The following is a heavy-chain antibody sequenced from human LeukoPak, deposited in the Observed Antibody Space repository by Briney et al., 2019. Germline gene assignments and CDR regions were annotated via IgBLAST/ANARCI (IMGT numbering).Heavy chain of an antibody. J-gene: IGHJ4*02. CDR3: ASAWLRGGAAAGTDY. CDR1: GGSFGGYY. CDR2: ISHSGST. V-gene: IGHV4-34*01. D-gene: IGHD6-13*01. Sequence: SETLSLTCAVYGGSFGGYYWNWVRQSPGKGLEWIGEISHSGSTNYSPPLKSRVTISVDTSKKQFSLKLSSVTAADTAVYYCASAWLRGGAAAGTDYWGQGTLVTVSS.